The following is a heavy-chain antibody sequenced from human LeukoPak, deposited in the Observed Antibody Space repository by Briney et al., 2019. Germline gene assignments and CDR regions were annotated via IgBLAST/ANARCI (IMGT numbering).Heavy chain of an antibody. V-gene: IGHV4-61*01. Sequence: SETLSLTCTFSGGSVSSGSYYWSWIRQPPGKGLEWIGYIYYSGSTNYNPSLKSRVTISVDTSKNQFSLKLSSVTAADTAVYYCASLLRYFDWLLAPSYYYGMDVWGKGTTVTVSS. CDR1: GGSVSSGSYY. CDR2: IYYSGST. J-gene: IGHJ6*04. CDR3: ASLLRYFDWLLAPSYYYGMDV. D-gene: IGHD3-9*01.